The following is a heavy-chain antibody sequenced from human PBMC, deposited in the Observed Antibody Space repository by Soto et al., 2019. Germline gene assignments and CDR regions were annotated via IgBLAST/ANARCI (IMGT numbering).Heavy chain of an antibody. D-gene: IGHD4-17*01. CDR3: ASQPTVTTDFDY. J-gene: IGHJ4*02. CDR1: GFTFSTYW. Sequence: VQVVESGGGVVQPGRSLRLSCAASGFTFSTYWMNWVRQAPGKGLEWVANIKQDGSEKYYVDSVKGRFTISRDNARNSLYLQMNSLRAEDTAVYYCASQPTVTTDFDYWGQGTLVTVSS. V-gene: IGHV3-7*01. CDR2: IKQDGSEK.